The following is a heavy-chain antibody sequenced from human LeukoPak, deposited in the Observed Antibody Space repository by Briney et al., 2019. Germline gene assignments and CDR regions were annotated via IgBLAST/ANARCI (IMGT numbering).Heavy chain of an antibody. D-gene: IGHD6-13*01. J-gene: IGHJ1*01. CDR3: ARGFGSTWLEY. V-gene: IGHV5-51*01. Sequence: GESLKTSCKGSGYSFTSYWIGWVRQMPGKGLEWLWIIYPGDSDTRYSPSFQGQVTNSADKSLTTAYLPGSSLKASVTAMYYCARGFGSTWLEYWGQGTLVTVSS. CDR2: IYPGDSDT. CDR1: GYSFTSYW.